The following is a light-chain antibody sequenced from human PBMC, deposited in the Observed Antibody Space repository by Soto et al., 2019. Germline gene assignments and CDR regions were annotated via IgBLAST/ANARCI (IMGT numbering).Light chain of an antibody. CDR2: DVS. CDR3: SSYTSSSTLPYV. Sequence: QSALTHPASVSGSPGQSITISCTGTSSDVGGYNYVSLYQQHPGKAPKLMIYDVSNRPSGVSNRFSGSKSGNTASLTISGLQAEDEADYYCSSYTSSSTLPYVFGTGTKLTVL. V-gene: IGLV2-14*01. J-gene: IGLJ1*01. CDR1: SSDVGGYNY.